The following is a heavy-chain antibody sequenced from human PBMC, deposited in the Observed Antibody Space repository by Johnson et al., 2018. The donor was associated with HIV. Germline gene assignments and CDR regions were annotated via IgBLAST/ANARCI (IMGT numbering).Heavy chain of an antibody. CDR1: GFTVSSNY. Sequence: VQLVESGGGVVRPGGSLRLSCAASGFTVSSNYMSWVRQAPGKGLEWVGRIKTKADGGTTDYSAPVKGRFPIYRENSKNTLYLQMNSRRAEDTAVYYCAKEGGKYLVELDAFDIWGQGKMVTVSS. CDR2: IKTKADGGTT. CDR3: AKEGGKYLVELDAFDI. J-gene: IGHJ3*02. D-gene: IGHD2-15*01. V-gene: IGHV3-15*01.